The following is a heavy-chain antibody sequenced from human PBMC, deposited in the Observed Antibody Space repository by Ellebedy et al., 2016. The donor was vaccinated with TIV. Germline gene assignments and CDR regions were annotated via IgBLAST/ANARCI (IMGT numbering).Heavy chain of an antibody. CDR3: ASRGVAVQGADY. D-gene: IGHD3-10*01. CDR2: ISGSGGRT. J-gene: IGHJ4*02. V-gene: IGHV3-23*01. Sequence: GESLKISCAASGFTFSSYSISWVRQAPGKGLEWVSAISGSGGRTWYADSVRGRFTISRDNSKDTVFLQMNSLRAEDTAVYYCASRGVAVQGADYWGQGTLVTVSS. CDR1: GFTFSSYS.